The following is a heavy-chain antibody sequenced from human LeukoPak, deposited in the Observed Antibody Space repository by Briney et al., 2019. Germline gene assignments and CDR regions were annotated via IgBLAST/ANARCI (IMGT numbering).Heavy chain of an antibody. CDR3: ARHDLTTGHWFDP. V-gene: IGHV4-34*01. CDR2: VYYSGYT. J-gene: IGHJ5*02. D-gene: IGHD1-1*01. CDR1: GGSFSGYY. Sequence: PSETLSLTCAVHGGSFSGYYWSWIRQPPGKGLEWIGSVYYSGYTYYNPSLKSRVTISVDTSKNQFSLKLSSLTAADTTVYYCARHDLTTGHWFDPWGQGTLVTVSS.